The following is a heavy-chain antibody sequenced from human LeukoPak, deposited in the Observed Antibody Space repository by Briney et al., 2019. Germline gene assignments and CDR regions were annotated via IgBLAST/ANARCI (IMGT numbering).Heavy chain of an antibody. J-gene: IGHJ4*02. CDR3: ARGPLGSIAARRVFDY. CDR1: GGSISSSNW. D-gene: IGHD6-6*01. Sequence: SETLSLTCAVSGGSISSSNWWSWVRQPPGKGLEWIGEIYHSGSTNYNPSLKSRVTISVDTSKNQFSLKLSSVTAADTAVYYCARGPLGSIAARRVFDYWGQGTLVTVSS. CDR2: IYHSGST. V-gene: IGHV4-4*02.